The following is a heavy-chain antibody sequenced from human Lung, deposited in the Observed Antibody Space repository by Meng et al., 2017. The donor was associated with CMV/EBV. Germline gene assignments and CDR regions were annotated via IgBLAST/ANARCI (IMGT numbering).Heavy chain of an antibody. CDR1: GFTFDDYA. Sequence: SLKISCAASGFTFDDYAMHWVRQAPGKGLEWVSGISWNSGSIGYADSVKGRFTISRDNAKNSLYLQMNSLRAEDTALYYCAKDIRGRTYYYGMDVWGQGTTVTVSS. CDR3: AKDIRGRTYYYGMDV. V-gene: IGHV3-9*01. CDR2: ISWNSGSI. J-gene: IGHJ6*02.